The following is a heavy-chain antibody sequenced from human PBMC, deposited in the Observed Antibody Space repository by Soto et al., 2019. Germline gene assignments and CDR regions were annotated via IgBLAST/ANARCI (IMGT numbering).Heavy chain of an antibody. D-gene: IGHD7-27*01. J-gene: IGHJ4*02. V-gene: IGHV3-74*01. CDR1: GFTFNTYW. CDR2: INSDGSST. CDR3: ASSLLTPFDY. Sequence: LRLSCAASGFTFNTYWMHWVRQAPGKGLVWVSRINSDGSSTFYADSVKGRFTISRDNAKNTLYLQINSLRAEDTAVYYCASSLLTPFDYWGQGTLVTVSS.